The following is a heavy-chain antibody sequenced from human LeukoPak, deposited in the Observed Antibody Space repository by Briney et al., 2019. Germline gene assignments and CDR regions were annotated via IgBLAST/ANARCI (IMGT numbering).Heavy chain of an antibody. CDR2: ISGCGGST. Sequence: PGGSLRLSCAASGFTFSSYAMSWVRQAPGKGLEWVSAISGCGGSTYYADSVKGRFTISRDNSKNTLYLQMNSLRAEDTAVYYCAKLPLQDYRGNWFDPWGQGTLVTVSS. J-gene: IGHJ5*02. V-gene: IGHV3-23*01. D-gene: IGHD4-11*01. CDR3: AKLPLQDYRGNWFDP. CDR1: GFTFSSYA.